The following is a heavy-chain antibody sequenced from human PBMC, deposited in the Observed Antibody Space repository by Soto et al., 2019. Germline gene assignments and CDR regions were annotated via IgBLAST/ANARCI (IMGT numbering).Heavy chain of an antibody. CDR1: GFSLSTSGVA. CDR3: AHRPRAFDP. Sequence: QITLKESGPTLVKPTQTLTLTCTFSGFSLSTSGVAVGWIRQPQGKALEWLALIFWDDDKRYNASLKSRLTITNDTSKNQVVLTMTNMDPVDTGTYYCAHRPRAFDPWGQGILVTVSS. J-gene: IGHJ5*02. V-gene: IGHV2-5*02. CDR2: IFWDDDK.